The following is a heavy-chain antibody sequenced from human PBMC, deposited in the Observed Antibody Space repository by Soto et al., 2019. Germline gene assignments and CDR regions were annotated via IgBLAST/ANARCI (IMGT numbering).Heavy chain of an antibody. CDR3: AREAVAAPEEDYYYGMDV. CDR2: INPNSGGT. J-gene: IGHJ6*02. V-gene: IGHV1-2*04. Sequence: ASVKVSCKASGYTFTGYYMHWVRQAPGQGLEWMGWINPNSGGTNYAQKFQGWVTMTRDTSISTAYMELSRLRSDDTAVYYCAREAVAAPEEDYYYGMDVWGQGTTVTVSS. CDR1: GYTFTGYY. D-gene: IGHD6-19*01.